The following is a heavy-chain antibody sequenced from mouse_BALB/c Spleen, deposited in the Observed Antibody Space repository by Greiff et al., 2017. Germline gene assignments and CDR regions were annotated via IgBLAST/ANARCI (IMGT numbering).Heavy chain of an antibody. V-gene: IGHV7-3*02. CDR3: ARDITVVDYYAMDY. D-gene: IGHD1-1*01. J-gene: IGHJ4*01. CDR1: GFTFTDYY. Sequence: EVHLVESGGGLVQPGGSLRLSCATSGFTFTDYYMSWVRQPPGKALEWLGFIRNKANGYTTEYSASVKGRFTISRDNSQSILYLQMNTLRAEDSATYYCARDITVVDYYAMDYWGQGTSVTVSS. CDR2: IRNKANGYTT.